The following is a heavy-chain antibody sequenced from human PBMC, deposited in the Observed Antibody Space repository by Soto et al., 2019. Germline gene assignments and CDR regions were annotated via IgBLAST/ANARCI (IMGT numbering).Heavy chain of an antibody. J-gene: IGHJ6*02. V-gene: IGHV1-18*01. CDR3: ARRSSGRSYYYYGMDV. CDR2: ISAYNGNT. CDR1: GYTFTSYG. Sequence: QVQLVQSGAEVKKPGASVKVSCKASGYTFTSYGISWVRQAPGQGLEWMGWISAYNGNTNYAQKLQGRVTMTTDPSTSTAYMELRSLRSDDTGVYYCARRSSGRSYYYYGMDVWGQGTTGTGSS. D-gene: IGHD6-19*01.